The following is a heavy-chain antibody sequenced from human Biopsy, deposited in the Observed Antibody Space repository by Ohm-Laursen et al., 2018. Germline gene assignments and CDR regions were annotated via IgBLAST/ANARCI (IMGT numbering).Heavy chain of an antibody. Sequence: RSLRLSCAASGFSFSTYGIYWVRQAPGKGLEWVAAIWYDGTNKYYAESVKGRLTISRDNSKNTLYLQMNSLRAEDTAVYYCAKWAGHDYGRNPANDPFDMWGQGTVVTVSS. V-gene: IGHV3-33*06. J-gene: IGHJ3*02. CDR1: GFSFSTYG. CDR3: AKWAGHDYGRNPANDPFDM. D-gene: IGHD4-23*01. CDR2: IWYDGTNK.